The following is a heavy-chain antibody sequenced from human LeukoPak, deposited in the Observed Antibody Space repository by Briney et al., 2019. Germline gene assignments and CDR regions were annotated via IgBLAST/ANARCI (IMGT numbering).Heavy chain of an antibody. CDR2: ISAYNGNT. J-gene: IGHJ4*02. D-gene: IGHD2-15*01. V-gene: IGHV1-18*04. Sequence: ASVKVSCKASGYTFTSYGISWVRQAPGQGLEWMGWISAYNGNTNYAQKLQGRVTMTTDTSTSTDYMELRSLRSDDTAVYYCARVRDVVVVAATQPDFDYWGQGTLVTVSS. CDR3: ARVRDVVVVAATQPDFDY. CDR1: GYTFTSYG.